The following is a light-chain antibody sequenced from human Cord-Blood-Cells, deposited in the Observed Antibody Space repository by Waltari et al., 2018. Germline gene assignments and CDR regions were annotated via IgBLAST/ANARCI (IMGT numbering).Light chain of an antibody. V-gene: IGKV3-11*01. CDR2: DAS. CDR1: QSVSSY. Sequence: EIVLTQSPATLSLSPGERATPSCRASQSVSSYLAWYQQKPGQAPRPLIYDASNRATGIPARFSGSGSGTDFTLTISSLEPEDFAVYYCQQRSNWPRALTFGGGTKVEIK. J-gene: IGKJ4*01. CDR3: QQRSNWPRALT.